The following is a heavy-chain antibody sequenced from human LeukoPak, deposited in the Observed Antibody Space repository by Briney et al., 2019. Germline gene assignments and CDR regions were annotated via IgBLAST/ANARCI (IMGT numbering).Heavy chain of an antibody. CDR3: ARRPLYSYGRNDY. CDR2: INHSGST. CDR1: GGSFSGHY. Sequence: SETLSPTCAVYGGSFSGHYWSWIRQPPGKGLEWIGEINHSGSTNYNPSLKSRVTISVDSSKNQFSLRLSSVTAADTAVYYCARRPLYSYGRNDYWGQGTLVTVSS. J-gene: IGHJ4*02. V-gene: IGHV4-34*01. D-gene: IGHD5-18*01.